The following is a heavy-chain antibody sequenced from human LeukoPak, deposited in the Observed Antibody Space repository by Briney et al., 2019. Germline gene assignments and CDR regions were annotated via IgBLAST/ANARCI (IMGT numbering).Heavy chain of an antibody. Sequence: GASVKVSCKASGYTFTSYDINWVRQATGQGLEWMGWMNPNSGNTGYAQKSQGRVTMTRNTSISTAYMELSSLRSEDTAVYYCARGGGYCSSTSCQGFYWFDPWGQGTLVTVSS. CDR2: MNPNSGNT. CDR3: ARGGGYCSSTSCQGFYWFDP. J-gene: IGHJ5*02. CDR1: GYTFTSYD. V-gene: IGHV1-8*01. D-gene: IGHD2-2*01.